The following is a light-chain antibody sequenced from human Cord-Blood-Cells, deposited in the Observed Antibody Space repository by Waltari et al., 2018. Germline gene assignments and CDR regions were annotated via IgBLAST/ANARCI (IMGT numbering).Light chain of an antibody. CDR3: SSYTSSSTVV. J-gene: IGLJ2*01. CDR1: SSDVGGYNY. Sequence: QSALTQPASVSGSPGQSITISCTGTSSDVGGYNYFSWYQQHPGKAPKLMIYEVSNRPSGVSNRFSGSKSGNTASLTISGLQAEDEAEYYCSSYTSSSTVVFGGGTKLTVL. CDR2: EVS. V-gene: IGLV2-14*01.